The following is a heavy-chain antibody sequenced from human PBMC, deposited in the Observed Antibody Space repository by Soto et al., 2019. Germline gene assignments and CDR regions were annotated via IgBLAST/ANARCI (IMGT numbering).Heavy chain of an antibody. CDR1: GYIFANYA. CDR3: ARVNPPFAAFFGVVTWFDP. CDR2: MNPNSGNT. J-gene: IGHJ5*02. V-gene: IGHV1-8*01. Sequence: ASVKVSCKASGYIFANYAMQWVRQATGQGLEWMGWMNPNSGNTGYAQKFQGRVTMTRNTSISTAYMELSSLRSEDTAVYYCARVNPPFAAFFGVVTWFDPWGQGTLVTVSS. D-gene: IGHD3-3*01.